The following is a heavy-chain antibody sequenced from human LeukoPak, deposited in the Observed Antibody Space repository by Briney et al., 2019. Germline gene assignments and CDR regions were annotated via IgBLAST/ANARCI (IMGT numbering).Heavy chain of an antibody. J-gene: IGHJ4*02. CDR1: GGSISSYY. CDR2: IYYSGST. CDR3: ARAHLGMTHDY. Sequence: SETLSLTCTVSGGSISSYYWSWIRQPPGKGLVWIGYIYYSGSTNYNPSLKSRVTISVDTSKNQFSLKLSSVTAADTAVYYCARAHLGMTHDYWGQGTLVTVSS. D-gene: IGHD1-14*01. V-gene: IGHV4-59*01.